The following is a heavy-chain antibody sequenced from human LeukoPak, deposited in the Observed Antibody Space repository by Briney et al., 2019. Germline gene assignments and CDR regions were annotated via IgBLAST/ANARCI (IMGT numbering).Heavy chain of an antibody. V-gene: IGHV3-30-3*01. CDR3: ARGMGSSRSSIDY. D-gene: IGHD1-26*01. Sequence: GGSLRLSCVASGFTFNTYAIHWVRQAPGKGLEWVAVISYDGSNKYYEDSVKGRFTISRDNSKNTLYLQMNSLRAEDMAVYYCARGMGSSRSSIDYWGQGTLVTVSS. CDR2: ISYDGSNK. J-gene: IGHJ4*02. CDR1: GFTFNTYA.